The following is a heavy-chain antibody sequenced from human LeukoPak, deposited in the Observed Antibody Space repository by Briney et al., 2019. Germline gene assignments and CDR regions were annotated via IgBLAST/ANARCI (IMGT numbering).Heavy chain of an antibody. D-gene: IGHD6-13*01. CDR1: GGSFSGYY. V-gene: IGHV4-34*01. Sequence: PSETLSLTCAVYGGSFSGYYWSWIRQPPGKGLEWIGEINHSGSTNYNPSLKSRVTISVDTSKNQFSLKLSSVTAADTAVYYCARVVAAARRFNWFDPWGQGTLVTVSS. CDR3: ARVVAAARRFNWFDP. J-gene: IGHJ5*02. CDR2: INHSGST.